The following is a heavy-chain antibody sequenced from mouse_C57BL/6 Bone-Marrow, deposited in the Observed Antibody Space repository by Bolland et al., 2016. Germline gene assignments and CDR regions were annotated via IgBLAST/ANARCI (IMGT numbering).Heavy chain of an antibody. J-gene: IGHJ2*01. V-gene: IGHV1-81*01. CDR3: AREGYYGSSFDY. CDR2: NT. Sequence: NTYYNEKFKGKARLTADKSSSTAYMELRSLTSEDSAVYFCAREGYYGSSFDYWGQGTT. D-gene: IGHD1-1*01.